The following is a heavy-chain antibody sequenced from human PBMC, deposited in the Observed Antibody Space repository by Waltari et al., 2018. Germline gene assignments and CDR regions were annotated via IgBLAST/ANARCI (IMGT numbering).Heavy chain of an antibody. J-gene: IGHJ4*02. Sequence: QVQLQESGPGLVKPSETLSLTCSVSGYSVSSNYYWGWIRQPPGKGLEWIGSNYHSWTTYHHTSLKGRVNNSRGNSKEPFSPKPASGTAHDTGVYYCGRGGLYGFWGAFSRGLDHRGQGALVTVSS. CDR2: NYHSWTT. CDR1: GYSVSSNYY. D-gene: IGHD3-3*01. CDR3: GRGGLYGFWGAFSRGLDH. V-gene: IGHV4-38-2*02.